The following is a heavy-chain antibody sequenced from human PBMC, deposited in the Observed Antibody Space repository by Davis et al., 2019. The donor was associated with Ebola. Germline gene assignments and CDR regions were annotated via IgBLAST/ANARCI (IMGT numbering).Heavy chain of an antibody. CDR3: ARYRDYCGSGSLNWFDP. CDR2: INHSGST. CDR1: GGSFSGYY. Sequence: SETLSLTCAVYGGSFSGYYWSWIRQPPGKGLEWIGEINHSGSTNYNPSLKSRVTISVDTSKNQFSLKLSSVTAADTAVYYCARYRDYCGSGSLNWFDPWGQGTLVTVSS. D-gene: IGHD3-10*01. V-gene: IGHV4-34*01. J-gene: IGHJ5*02.